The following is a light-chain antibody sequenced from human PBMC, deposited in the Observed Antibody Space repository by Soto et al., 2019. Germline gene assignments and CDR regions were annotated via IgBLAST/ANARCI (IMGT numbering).Light chain of an antibody. CDR2: EVR. J-gene: IGLJ1*01. Sequence: QSALTQPPSASGSPGQSVTISCTGTSSDVGGYNLVSWYQQHPGKAPKLMIYEVRNRPSGVSNRFSGSKSGNTASLTISGLQAEDEAEYYCSSYTANSVTLYVFGTGTKVTVL. CDR3: SSYTANSVTLYV. CDR1: SSDVGGYNL. V-gene: IGLV2-14*01.